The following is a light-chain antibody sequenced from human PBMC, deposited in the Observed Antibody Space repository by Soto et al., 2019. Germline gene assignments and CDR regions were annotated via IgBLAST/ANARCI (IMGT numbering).Light chain of an antibody. CDR3: QNYNSVPIT. CDR2: VAS. V-gene: IGKV1-27*01. J-gene: IGKJ5*01. CDR1: QGISNY. Sequence: DLQMTQSPSSLSASVGDRVTITCRASQGISNYLAWYQQKPGKVPKLLIYVASTLQSGVPSRFSGSGSGTDFTLTISSLQPEDVATYYCQNYNSVPITFGQGTRLEIK.